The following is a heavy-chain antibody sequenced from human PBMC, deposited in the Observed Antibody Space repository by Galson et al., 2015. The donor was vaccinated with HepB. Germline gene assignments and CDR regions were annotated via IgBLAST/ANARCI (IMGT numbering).Heavy chain of an antibody. CDR3: ALNYYDGPGY. CDR1: GGSFSGYY. V-gene: IGHV4-34*01. D-gene: IGHD3-22*01. CDR2: INHSGST. J-gene: IGHJ4*02. Sequence: QVHLQESGPGLVKPSETLSLTCAVYGGSFSGYYWSWIRQPPGKGLEWIGEINHSGSTNYNPSLKSRVTISVDTSKNQFSLKLSSVTAADTAVYYCALNYYDGPGYWGQGTLVTVSS.